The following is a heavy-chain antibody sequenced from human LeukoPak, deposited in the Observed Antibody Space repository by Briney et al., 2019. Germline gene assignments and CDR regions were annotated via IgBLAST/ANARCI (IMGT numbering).Heavy chain of an antibody. D-gene: IGHD1-14*01. CDR1: SGSISGHY. V-gene: IGHV4-59*11. CDR3: ARAGPFYFDY. Sequence: SETLSLTCTVSSGSISGHYWSWIRQAPGKGLEWIGYIHYTEITIYNPSLKSRVAISLDTSKNRFSLNLKSVTAADTAVYYCARAGPFYFDYWGQGTLVTVSS. J-gene: IGHJ4*02. CDR2: IHYTEIT.